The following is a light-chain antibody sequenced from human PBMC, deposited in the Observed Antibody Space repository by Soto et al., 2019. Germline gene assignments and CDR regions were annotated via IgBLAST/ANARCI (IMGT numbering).Light chain of an antibody. Sequence: DIQMTQSPSTLSASVGDRVTITCRASQSISNWLAWYQQKPGKAPKPLIYDASSLESGVPSRFSGSGSGTEFTLTISSLQPDDFATYYCQQYHSYSSFGQGTKVDIK. J-gene: IGKJ1*01. V-gene: IGKV1-5*01. CDR2: DAS. CDR3: QQYHSYSS. CDR1: QSISNW.